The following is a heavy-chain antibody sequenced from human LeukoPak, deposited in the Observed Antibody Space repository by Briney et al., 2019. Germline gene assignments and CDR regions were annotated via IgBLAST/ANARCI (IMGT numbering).Heavy chain of an antibody. Sequence: SETLSLTCTVSGGSISSHCWSWIRQPPGKGLEWIGYIYYSGSTNYNPSLKSRVTISVDTSKNQFSLELSSVTAADTAVYYCARAGYYGSGSSYYYMDVWGKGTTVTVSS. CDR1: GGSISSHC. CDR2: IYYSGST. D-gene: IGHD3-10*01. J-gene: IGHJ6*03. V-gene: IGHV4-59*11. CDR3: ARAGYYGSGSSYYYMDV.